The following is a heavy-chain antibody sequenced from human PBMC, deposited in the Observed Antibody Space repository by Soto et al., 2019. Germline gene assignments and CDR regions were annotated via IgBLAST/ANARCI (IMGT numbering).Heavy chain of an antibody. Sequence: SETLSLTCAVYGGSFSGYYWSWIRQPPGKGLEWIGEINHSGSTNYNPSLKSRVNISVDTSKNQFSLKLSSVTAADTAVYYCARGRGAYNWFDPWGQGTLVTVSS. CDR2: INHSGST. J-gene: IGHJ5*02. V-gene: IGHV4-34*01. CDR1: GGSFSGYY. D-gene: IGHD3-16*01. CDR3: ARGRGAYNWFDP.